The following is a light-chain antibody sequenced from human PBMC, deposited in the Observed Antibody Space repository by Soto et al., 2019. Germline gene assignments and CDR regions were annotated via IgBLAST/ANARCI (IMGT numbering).Light chain of an antibody. J-gene: IGKJ5*01. CDR3: QQYTYAT. CDR2: AAS. V-gene: IGKV1-8*01. CDR1: QGISSY. Sequence: AIRMTQSPSSLSASTGDRVTIICRASQGISSYLAWYQQKPGKAPKLLIYAASTLQSGVPSRFSGSGSGTDFTLTISCLQSEDFATYYCQQYTYATFGHGTRLEI.